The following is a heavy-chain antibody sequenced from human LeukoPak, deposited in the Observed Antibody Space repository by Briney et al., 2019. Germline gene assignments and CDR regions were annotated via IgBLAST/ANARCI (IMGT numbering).Heavy chain of an antibody. V-gene: IGHV1-18*01. D-gene: IGHD5-12*01. Sequence: ASVKVSCKASGGTFSSYEISWVRQAPGQGLEWMGWISAYNGNTNYAQKLQGRVTMTTDTSTSTAYMELRSLRSDDTAVYYCARDREVWLRPRRRYYFHYWGQGTLVTVSS. CDR2: ISAYNGNT. CDR1: GGTFSSYE. CDR3: ARDREVWLRPRRRYYFHY. J-gene: IGHJ4*02.